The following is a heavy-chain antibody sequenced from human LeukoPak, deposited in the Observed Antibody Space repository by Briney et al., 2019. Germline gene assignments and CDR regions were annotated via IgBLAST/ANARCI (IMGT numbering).Heavy chain of an antibody. Sequence: TGGSLRLSCVASGFSFRTYWMHWVRQAPGKGLVWVSRIKSDGSSTTYADFVKGRFTVSRDNAKNTLYLQMRSLRADDTAMYFCARVGGRGSIGGDCWGQGTLVTVSS. J-gene: IGHJ4*02. D-gene: IGHD3-10*01. CDR3: ARVGGRGSIGGDC. CDR2: IKSDGSST. CDR1: GFSFRTYW. V-gene: IGHV3-74*03.